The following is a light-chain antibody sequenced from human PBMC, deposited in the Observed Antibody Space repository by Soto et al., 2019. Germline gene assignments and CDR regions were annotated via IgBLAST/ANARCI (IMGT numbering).Light chain of an antibody. J-gene: IGLJ1*01. CDR2: EGS. CDR3: CSYAGSYTFDYV. CDR1: SSDVGSYNL. Sequence: QSALTQPASVSGSPGQSITISCTGTSSDVGSYNLVSWYQQHPGKAPKLMIYEGSKRPSGVSNRFSGSKSGNTASLTISGLQAEDEADYYCCSYAGSYTFDYVFGTGTKVTVL. V-gene: IGLV2-23*03.